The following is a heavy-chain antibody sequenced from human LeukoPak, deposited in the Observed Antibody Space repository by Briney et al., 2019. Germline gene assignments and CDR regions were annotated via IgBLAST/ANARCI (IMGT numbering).Heavy chain of an antibody. J-gene: IGHJ6*03. Sequence: GGSLRLSCAASGFTFSSCGMHWVRQAPGKGLEGVAVISYDGSNKYYADSVKGRFTISRDNSKNTLYLQMNSLRAEDTAVYYCAKDGGRGHDYYYYMDVWGKGTTVTVSS. D-gene: IGHD3-16*01. CDR1: GFTFSSCG. CDR3: AKDGGRGHDYYYYMDV. V-gene: IGHV3-30*18. CDR2: ISYDGSNK.